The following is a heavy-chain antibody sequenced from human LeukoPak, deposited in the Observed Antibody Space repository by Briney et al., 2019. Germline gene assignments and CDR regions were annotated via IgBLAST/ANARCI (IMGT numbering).Heavy chain of an antibody. Sequence: ASVKVSCKASGYTFTGYYMHWVRQAPGQGLEWMGRINPNSGGTNYAQKFQGRVTMTRDTSISTAYMELSRLRSDDTAVYYCARGSTPRGYYYYVDVWGKGTTVTVSS. CDR1: GYTFTGYY. V-gene: IGHV1-2*06. CDR3: ARGSTPRGYYYYVDV. J-gene: IGHJ6*03. CDR2: INPNSGGT.